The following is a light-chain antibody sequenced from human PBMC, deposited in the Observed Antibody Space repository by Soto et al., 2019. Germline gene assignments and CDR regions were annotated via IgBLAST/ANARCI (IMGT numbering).Light chain of an antibody. CDR3: QQYNDYSWT. J-gene: IGKJ1*01. Sequence: AIQMTQSPSSLSASLGDRVTITCRASQGIRNDLGWYQQKPGKAPKLLIYATSSLQSGVPSRFSGSGSGTDFTLTISGLQPDDVAIYYCQQYNDYSWTFGQGTKVDIK. CDR2: ATS. CDR1: QGIRND. V-gene: IGKV1-6*01.